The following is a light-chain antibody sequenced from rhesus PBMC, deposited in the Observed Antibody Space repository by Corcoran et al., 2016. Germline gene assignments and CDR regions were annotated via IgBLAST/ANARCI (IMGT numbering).Light chain of an antibody. CDR3: LQHNSYPYS. CDR1: QGISSY. Sequence: DIQMTQSPSSLSASVGDTVTITCRASQGISSYLNWFQQKPGKAPKLLYYAASSLESGVPSRFSGSGYGTDFTLTISSLQPEDFAVYYCLQHNSYPYSFGQGTKVEIK. J-gene: IGKJ2*01. CDR2: AAS. V-gene: IGKV1-28*03.